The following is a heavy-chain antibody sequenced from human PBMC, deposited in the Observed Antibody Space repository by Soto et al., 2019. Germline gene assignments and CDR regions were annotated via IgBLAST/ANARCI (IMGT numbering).Heavy chain of an antibody. J-gene: IGHJ5*02. CDR2: IYTSGST. D-gene: IGHD1-26*01. Sequence: QVQLQESGPGLVKPSETLSLTCTVSGGSISSYYWSCIRQPAGKGLEWIGRIYTSGSTNYNPSRKRRVTVSVDPSKNQFSLKLSSVTAADTAVYYCARGWGELHDPRFGWFDPWGQGTLVTVSS. CDR1: GGSISSYY. V-gene: IGHV4-4*07. CDR3: ARGWGELHDPRFGWFDP.